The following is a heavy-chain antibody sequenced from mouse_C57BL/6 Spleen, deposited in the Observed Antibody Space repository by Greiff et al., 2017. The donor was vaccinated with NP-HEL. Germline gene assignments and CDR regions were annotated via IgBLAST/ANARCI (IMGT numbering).Heavy chain of an antibody. Sequence: QVQLKQSGAELARPGASVKMSCKASGYTFTSYTMHWVKQRPGQGLEWIGYINPSSGYTKYNQKFKDKATLTADKSSSTAYMQLSSLTSEDSAVYYCARAGDYMYFDYWGQGTTLTGSS. CDR3: ARAGDYMYFDY. V-gene: IGHV1-4*01. CDR1: GYTFTSYT. J-gene: IGHJ2*01. CDR2: INPSSGYT. D-gene: IGHD2-4*01.